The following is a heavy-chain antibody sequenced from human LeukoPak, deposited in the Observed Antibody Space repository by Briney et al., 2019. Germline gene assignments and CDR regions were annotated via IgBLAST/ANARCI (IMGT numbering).Heavy chain of an antibody. V-gene: IGHV3-30*04. D-gene: IGHD3-22*01. J-gene: IGHJ4*02. Sequence: PGGSLRLSCAATGFTFSNFAMHWVRQAPGKGLEWVAVVSYDGSYKYYADSVKGRFTISRDNSKNTLYLQMNSLRAEDTAVYYCAKEGQYYYYDSSGYYFDYWGQGTLVTVSS. CDR2: VSYDGSYK. CDR3: AKEGQYYYYDSSGYYFDY. CDR1: GFTFSNFA.